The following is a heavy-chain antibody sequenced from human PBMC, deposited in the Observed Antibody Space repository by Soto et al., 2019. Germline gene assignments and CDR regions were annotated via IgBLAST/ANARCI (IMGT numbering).Heavy chain of an antibody. CDR1: GYTFTSYG. D-gene: IGHD6-13*01. J-gene: IGHJ4*02. Sequence: VQLVQSGAEVKEPGASVKVSCKASGYTFTSYGISWVRQAPGQGLEWKGWISAFKGNTNHAQKLQGRVNMTTDKSTRPAYMELRGQCSDDTAVYYCGRGGSSRYGVDSWGQGTLVTVSS. CDR2: ISAFKGNT. V-gene: IGHV1-18*01. CDR3: GRGGSSRYGVDS.